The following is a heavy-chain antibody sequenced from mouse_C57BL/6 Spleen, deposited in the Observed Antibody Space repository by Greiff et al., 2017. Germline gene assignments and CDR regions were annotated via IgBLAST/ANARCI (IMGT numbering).Heavy chain of an antibody. CDR3: ARSTSNSRYFDY. CDR1: GYTFTSYG. CDR2: IYPRSGNT. Sequence: QVQLQQSGAELARPGASVKLSCKASGYTFTSYGISWVKQRTGQGLEWIGEIYPRSGNTYYNEKFKGKATLTADKSSSTAYMELRSLTSEDSAVYFCARSTSNSRYFDYWGQGTTLTVSS. V-gene: IGHV1-81*01. J-gene: IGHJ2*01.